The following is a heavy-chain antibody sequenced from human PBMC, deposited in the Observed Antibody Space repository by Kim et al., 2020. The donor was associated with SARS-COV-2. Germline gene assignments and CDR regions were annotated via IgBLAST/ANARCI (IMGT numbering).Heavy chain of an antibody. Sequence: SQTLSLTCAISGDRVSSNSAAWNWIRQSPSRGLEWLGRTYYRSKWYNDYAVSVKSRITINPDTSKNQFSLQLNSVTPEDTAVYYCARGTSIITGTHFDYWGQGTLVTVSS. CDR2: TYYRSKWYN. J-gene: IGHJ4*02. D-gene: IGHD1-20*01. V-gene: IGHV6-1*01. CDR3: ARGTSIITGTHFDY. CDR1: GDRVSSNSAA.